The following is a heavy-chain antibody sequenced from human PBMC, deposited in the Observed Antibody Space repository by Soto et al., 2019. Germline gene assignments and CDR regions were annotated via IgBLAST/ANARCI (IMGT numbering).Heavy chain of an antibody. J-gene: IGHJ3*02. CDR3: ARTFMGYSGYESDAFDI. CDR1: GFTFSSYS. CDR2: ISSSSSTI. V-gene: IGHV3-48*01. Sequence: EVQLVESGGGLVQPGGSLRLSCAASGFTFSSYSMNWVRQAPGKGLEWVSYISSSSSTIYYADSVKGRFTISRDNAKNSLYLKMNSLRAEDTAVYYCARTFMGYSGYESDAFDIWGQGTMVTVSS. D-gene: IGHD5-12*01.